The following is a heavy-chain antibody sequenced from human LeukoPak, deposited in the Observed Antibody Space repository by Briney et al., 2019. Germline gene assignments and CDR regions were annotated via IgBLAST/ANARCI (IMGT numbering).Heavy chain of an antibody. Sequence: SETLSLTCAVSGGSISSGGYSWSWTRQSPGKGLEWIGYIYYSDSTYYNPSLKSRVTISVDTSKNQFSLKLSSVTAADTAVYYCARVRAARYCSGGSCSSTLDYWGQGTLVTVSS. V-gene: IGHV4-30-4*07. J-gene: IGHJ4*02. CDR3: ARVRAARYCSGGSCSSTLDY. CDR2: IYYSDST. D-gene: IGHD2-15*01. CDR1: GGSISSGGYS.